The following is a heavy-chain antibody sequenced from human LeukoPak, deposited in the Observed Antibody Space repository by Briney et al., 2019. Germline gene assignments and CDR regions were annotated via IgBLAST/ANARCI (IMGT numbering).Heavy chain of an antibody. CDR1: GGSISSSSYY. D-gene: IGHD6-13*01. CDR2: IYYSGST. CDR3: ARHVAAAGPNWFDP. J-gene: IGHJ5*02. V-gene: IGHV4-39*01. Sequence: SDTLSLTCTVSGGSISSSSYYWGWLRQPPGKGLEWIGSIYYSGSTYYNPSLKSRVTISVDTSKNQFSLKLSSVTAADTAVYYCARHVAAAGPNWFDPWGQGTLVTVSS.